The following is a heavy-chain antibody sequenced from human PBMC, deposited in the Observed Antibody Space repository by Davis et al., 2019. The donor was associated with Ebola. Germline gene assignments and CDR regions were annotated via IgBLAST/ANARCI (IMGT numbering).Heavy chain of an antibody. Sequence: SLKISCAASGFTFDDYAMHWVRQAPGKGLEWVSGISWNSGSIGYADSVMGRFTISRDNAKNSLYLQMNSLRAEDTALYYCGSRKAWGQGTLVTVSS. J-gene: IGHJ5*02. D-gene: IGHD6-13*01. CDR1: GFTFDDYA. CDR2: ISWNSGSI. V-gene: IGHV3-9*01. CDR3: GSRKA.